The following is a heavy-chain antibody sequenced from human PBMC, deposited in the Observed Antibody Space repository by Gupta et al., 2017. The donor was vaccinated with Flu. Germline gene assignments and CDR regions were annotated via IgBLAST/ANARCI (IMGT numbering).Heavy chain of an antibody. CDR1: GYIFASYG. D-gene: IGHD2-2*01. J-gene: IGHJ4*02. CDR3: ARMFAHCSSTRCYYHFDY. V-gene: IGHV1-18*01. Sequence: QVQLVQSGAEVKKPGASVTVSCKASGYIFASYGVSWVRQAPGQGLEWMGWISGHNTNTNYAQKLQGRVTMTTDTSTSTAYMELRSLRSDDTAVYFCARMFAHCSSTRCYYHFDYWGQGTLVTVSS. CDR2: ISGHNTNT.